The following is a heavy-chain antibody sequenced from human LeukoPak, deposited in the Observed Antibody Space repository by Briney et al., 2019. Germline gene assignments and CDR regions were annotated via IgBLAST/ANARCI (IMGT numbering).Heavy chain of an antibody. D-gene: IGHD2-15*01. CDR3: AKDIVVVVAATLDY. J-gene: IGHJ4*02. CDR1: GFTFSSYA. Sequence: GGSLRHSCAASGFTFSSYAMSWVRQAPGKGLEWVSAISGSGDSTYYADSVKGRFTIFRDNSKNTLYLQMNSLSPEDTAVYYCAKDIVVVVAATLDYWGQGALVTVSS. CDR2: ISGSGDST. V-gene: IGHV3-23*01.